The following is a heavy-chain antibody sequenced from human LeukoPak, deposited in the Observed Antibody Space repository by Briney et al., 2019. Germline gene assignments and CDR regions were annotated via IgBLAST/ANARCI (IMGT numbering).Heavy chain of an antibody. CDR2: ISTSVNP. CDR1: GGSISSGSYY. V-gene: IGHV4-61*02. Sequence: PSETLSLTCTVSGGSISSGSYYWNWIRQPAGKGLEWLGRISTSVNPNYNPSLKSRVTMSVDTSKNQFSLKVTSVIAADTAVYYCARDSRMRWFGSSYYSYMDVWGKGTTVTVSS. J-gene: IGHJ6*03. D-gene: IGHD3-10*01. CDR3: ARDSRMRWFGSSYYSYMDV.